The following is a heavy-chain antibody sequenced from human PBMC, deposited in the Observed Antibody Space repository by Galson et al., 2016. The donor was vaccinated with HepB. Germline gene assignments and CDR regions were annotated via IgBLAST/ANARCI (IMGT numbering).Heavy chain of an antibody. CDR3: ARDWLVAVFDY. D-gene: IGHD6-19*01. CDR2: ISAYNGNT. CDR1: GYTFASYG. Sequence: SVKVSCKASGYTFASYGISWVRQAPGQGLEWMGWISAYNGNTNYAQKLQGRVTVTTDTSTSTAYMELRSLRSDDPAVYYCARDWLVAVFDYWGQGTLGTVSS. V-gene: IGHV1-18*01. J-gene: IGHJ4*02.